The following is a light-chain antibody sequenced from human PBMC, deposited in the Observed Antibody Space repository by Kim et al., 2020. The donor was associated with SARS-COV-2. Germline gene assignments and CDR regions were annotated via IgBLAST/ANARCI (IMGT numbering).Light chain of an antibody. Sequence: GPTVSISGPGTSSDVGGYNYVSWYQQHPGKAPKLMIYDVSKRPSGVPDRFSGSKSGNTASLTISGLQAEDEADYYCCSYAGSYTWVFGGGTQLTVL. V-gene: IGLV2-11*01. J-gene: IGLJ3*02. CDR2: DVS. CDR1: SSDVGGYNY. CDR3: CSYAGSYTWV.